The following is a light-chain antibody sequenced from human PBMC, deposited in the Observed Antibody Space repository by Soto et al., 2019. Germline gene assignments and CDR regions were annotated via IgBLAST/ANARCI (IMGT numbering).Light chain of an antibody. CDR1: SGSIASNY. Sequence: FLLTQPHSVSESPGKTVTISCTRSSGSIASNYVQWYQQRPGSAPTTVIYEDNQRPSGVPDRFSGSIDSSSNSASLTISGLKTEDEADYYCQSYDSSKAVFGGGTKLTVL. CDR2: EDN. J-gene: IGLJ7*01. CDR3: QSYDSSKAV. V-gene: IGLV6-57*03.